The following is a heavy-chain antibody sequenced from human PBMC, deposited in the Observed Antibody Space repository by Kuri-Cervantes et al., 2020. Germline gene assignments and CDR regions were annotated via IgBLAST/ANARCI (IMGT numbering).Heavy chain of an antibody. CDR3: ARLKLRYFDWSTTGGGAFDI. D-gene: IGHD3-9*01. V-gene: IGHV4-39*07. CDR2: IYYSGST. Sequence: SETLSLTCTVSGGSISSSSYYWGWIRQPPGKGLEWIGSIYYSGSTYYNPSLKSRVTISVDTSKNQFSLKLSSVTAADTAVYYCARLKLRYFDWSTTGGGAFDIWGQGTMVTVSS. CDR1: GGSISSSSYY. J-gene: IGHJ3*02.